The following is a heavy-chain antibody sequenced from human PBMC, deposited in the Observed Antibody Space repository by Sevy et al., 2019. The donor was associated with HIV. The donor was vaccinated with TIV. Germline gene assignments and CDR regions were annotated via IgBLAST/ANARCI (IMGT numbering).Heavy chain of an antibody. CDR2: IKQDGSEK. Sequence: GGSLRLSCAASGFTFSSYWMSWVRQAPGKGLEWVANIKQDGSEKYYVYSVKGRFTISRDNAKNSLYLQMNSLRAEDTAVYYCARDSSRGWFDPWGQGTLVTVSS. CDR1: GFTFSSYW. D-gene: IGHD6-13*01. CDR3: ARDSSRGWFDP. V-gene: IGHV3-7*01. J-gene: IGHJ5*02.